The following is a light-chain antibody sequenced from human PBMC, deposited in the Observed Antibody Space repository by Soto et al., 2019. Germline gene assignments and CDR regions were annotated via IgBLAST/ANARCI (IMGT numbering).Light chain of an antibody. J-gene: IGLJ3*02. CDR3: SSYTSSDTLV. V-gene: IGLV2-14*01. CDR2: DVN. CDR1: SSGVGYSNH. Sequence: QSVLTQPASVSGSPGQSITISCTGASSGVGYSNHVSWYQQHPGKVPKLIIYDVNNRPSGVSDRFSGSKSGNTASLTISGLQSEDDGDYYCSSYTSSDTLVFGGGTKVTVL.